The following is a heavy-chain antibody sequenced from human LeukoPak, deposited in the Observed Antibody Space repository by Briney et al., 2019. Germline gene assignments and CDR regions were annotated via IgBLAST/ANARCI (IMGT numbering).Heavy chain of an antibody. CDR3: ARDRTGNSLFDY. CDR1: GYTFTSYG. Sequence: EASVKVSCKASGYTFTSYGISWVRQAPGQGLDGMGWISAYNGNTNYAQKLQGRVTMTTDTSTSTAYMELRSLRSDDTAVYYCARDRTGNSLFDYWGQGTLVTVSS. CDR2: ISAYNGNT. D-gene: IGHD1-1*01. J-gene: IGHJ4*02. V-gene: IGHV1-18*01.